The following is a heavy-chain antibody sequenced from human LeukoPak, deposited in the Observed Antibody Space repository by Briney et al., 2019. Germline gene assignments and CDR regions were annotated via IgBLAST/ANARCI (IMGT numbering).Heavy chain of an antibody. CDR2: IWYDGSNK. D-gene: IGHD6-13*01. CDR3: ARGVYRSSSSFDY. Sequence: GGSLRLSCAAPGFTFSSYGMHWVRQAPGKGLEWVAVIWYDGSNKYYADSVKGRFTISRDNSKNTLFLQMNSLRAEDTAVYYCARGVYRSSSSFDYWGQGTLVTVSS. J-gene: IGHJ4*02. CDR1: GFTFSSYG. V-gene: IGHV3-33*01.